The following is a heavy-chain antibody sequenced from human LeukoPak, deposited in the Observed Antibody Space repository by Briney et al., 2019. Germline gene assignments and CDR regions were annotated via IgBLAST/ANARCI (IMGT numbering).Heavy chain of an antibody. CDR1: GFAFDDYG. CDR2: IDWFGDST. J-gene: IGHJ6*03. Sequence: GGSLTLSCAASGFAFDDYGMNWVRHAPGKGLEWVSGIDWFGDSTGCADSVKGRFTISRDNAKNSLYLQMNSLRAEDTAVYYCAREGAGYSSSWSYYYYYYMDVWGKGTTVTVSS. V-gene: IGHV3-20*04. CDR3: AREGAGYSSSWSYYYYYYMDV. D-gene: IGHD6-13*01.